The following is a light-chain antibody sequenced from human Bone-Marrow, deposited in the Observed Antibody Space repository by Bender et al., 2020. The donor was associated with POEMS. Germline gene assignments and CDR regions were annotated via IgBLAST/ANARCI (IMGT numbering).Light chain of an antibody. CDR3: QAWDTYSVI. CDR1: DLGDKY. Sequence: SYEVTQPPSVSVSPGQTASITCSGDDLGDKYVAWYQQKLGQSPVLVIYQDTKRPSGIPERFSGSNSGNTATLTISGTQAMDEADYYFQAWDTYSVIFGGGTKLTVL. CDR2: QDT. J-gene: IGLJ2*01. V-gene: IGLV3-1*01.